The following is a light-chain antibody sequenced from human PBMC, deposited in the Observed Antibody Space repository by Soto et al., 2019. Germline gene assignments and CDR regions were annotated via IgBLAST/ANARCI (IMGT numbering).Light chain of an antibody. J-gene: IGKJ1*01. CDR1: QSINTY. Sequence: EIVLTQSPATLSLSPGERAILSCRASQSINTYLAWYQQKPGQAPRLLIYGASSRATGIPDRFSGSGSGTDFTLTISRLEPEDFAVYYCQQYGSSPWTFGQGTKVDIK. CDR3: QQYGSSPWT. CDR2: GAS. V-gene: IGKV3-20*01.